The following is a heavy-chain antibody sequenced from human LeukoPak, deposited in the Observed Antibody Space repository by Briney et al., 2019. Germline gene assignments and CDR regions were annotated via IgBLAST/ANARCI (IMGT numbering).Heavy chain of an antibody. Sequence: GSLRLSCAASGFTVSSNDMSWVRQAPGKGLEWIGEINHSGSTNYNPSLKSRVTISVDTSKNQFSLKLSSVTAADTAVYYCARLSGRREGSGSRKPYYYYYYMDVWGKGTTVTISS. J-gene: IGHJ6*03. V-gene: IGHV4-34*01. D-gene: IGHD1-26*01. CDR1: GFTVSSND. CDR3: ARLSGRREGSGSRKPYYYYYYMDV. CDR2: INHSGST.